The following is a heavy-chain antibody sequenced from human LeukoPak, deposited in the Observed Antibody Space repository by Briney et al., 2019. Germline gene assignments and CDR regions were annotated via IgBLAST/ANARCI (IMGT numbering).Heavy chain of an antibody. CDR1: GFTFSSYA. CDR2: ISSNGGST. CDR3: AREPFHYYGMDV. V-gene: IGHV3-64*01. Sequence: PGGSLRLSCAASGFTFSSYAVHWVRQAPGKGLEYVSAISSNGGSTYYANSVKGRFTISRDNSKNTLYLQMGSLRAEDMAVYYCAREPFHYYGMDVWGQGTTVTVSS. J-gene: IGHJ6*02.